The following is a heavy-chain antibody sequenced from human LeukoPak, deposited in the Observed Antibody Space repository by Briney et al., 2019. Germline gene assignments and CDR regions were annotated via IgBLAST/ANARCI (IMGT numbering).Heavy chain of an antibody. CDR1: GFTFRSSW. J-gene: IGHJ4*02. V-gene: IGHV3-74*01. CDR3: AKGSERYYFDY. D-gene: IGHD1-14*01. CDR2: INSDGSTT. Sequence: PGGSLRLSCAASGFTFRSSWMHWVRQAPGKGLVWVSLINSDGSTTTYADSVKGRFTISRDNSRNTLYLQMNSLRADDTAVYYCAKGSERYYFDYWGQGTLVTVSS.